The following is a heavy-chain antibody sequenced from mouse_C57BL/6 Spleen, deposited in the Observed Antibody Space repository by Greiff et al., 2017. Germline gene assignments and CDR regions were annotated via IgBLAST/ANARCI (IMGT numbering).Heavy chain of an antibody. CDR2: IDPETGGT. CDR1: GYTFTDYE. V-gene: IGHV1-15*01. CDR3: TRGGGIYYGNPFAY. J-gene: IGHJ3*01. D-gene: IGHD2-1*01. Sequence: QVQLKESGAELVRPGASVTLSCKASGYTFTDYEMHWVKQTPVHGLEWIGAIDPETGGTAYNQKFKGKAILTADKSSSTAYMELRSLTSEDSAVYCCTRGGGIYYGNPFAYWGQGTLVTVSA.